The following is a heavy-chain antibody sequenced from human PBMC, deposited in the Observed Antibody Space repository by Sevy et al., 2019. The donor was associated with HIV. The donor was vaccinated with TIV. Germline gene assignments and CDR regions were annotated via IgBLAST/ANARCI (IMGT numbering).Heavy chain of an antibody. CDR3: ARHRRGRGYDYWSGYRMDV. J-gene: IGHJ6*02. CDR1: GASISNYY. V-gene: IGHV4-59*08. Sequence: SETLSLTCTVSGASISNYYWSWIRQPPGKGLESIGYIYYSGSTNYNPSLKSRVTISVDTSKNQFSLKLSSVTAADTAVYYCARHRRGRGYDYWSGYRMDVWGQGTTVTVSS. CDR2: IYYSGST. D-gene: IGHD3-3*01.